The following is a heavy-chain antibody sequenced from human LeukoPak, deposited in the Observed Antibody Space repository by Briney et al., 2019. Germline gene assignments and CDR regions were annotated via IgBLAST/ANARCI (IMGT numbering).Heavy chain of an antibody. CDR2: ISGSGGST. V-gene: IGHV3-23*01. J-gene: IGHJ4*02. CDR1: GFTFSSYA. CDR3: ARVPVDLVGAPFDY. D-gene: IGHD1-26*01. Sequence: GGSLRLSCAASGFTFSSYAMSWVRQAPGKGLEWVSAISGSGGSTYYADSVKGRFTISRDNSKNTLYLQMNSLRADDTAVYFCARVPVDLVGAPFDYWGQGTLVTVTS.